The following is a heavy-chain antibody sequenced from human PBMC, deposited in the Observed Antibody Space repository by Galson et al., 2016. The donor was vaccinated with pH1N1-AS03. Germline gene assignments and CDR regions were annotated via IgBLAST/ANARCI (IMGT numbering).Heavy chain of an antibody. V-gene: IGHV1-69*13. J-gene: IGHJ6*02. CDR2: IIPIVGTS. CDR3: AREYNWSDRQYYYGMDF. D-gene: IGHD1-1*01. Sequence: SVKVSCKASGGTFSTYAITWVRQAPGQGLEWMGGIIPIVGTSNYAQKFQGRVTITADESTTTAYLEMSGLRSEDTAVYDCAREYNWSDRQYYYGMDFWGQGTTVIVSS. CDR1: GGTFSTYA.